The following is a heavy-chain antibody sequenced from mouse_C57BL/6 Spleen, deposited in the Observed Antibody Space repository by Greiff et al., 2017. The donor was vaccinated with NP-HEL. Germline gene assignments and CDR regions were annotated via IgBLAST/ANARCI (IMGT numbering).Heavy chain of an antibody. CDR1: GFTFSSYA. V-gene: IGHV5-9-1*02. J-gene: IGHJ2*01. D-gene: IGHD2-4*01. Sequence: EVQVVESGEGLVKPGGSLKLSCAASGFTFSSYAMSWVRQTPEKRLEWVAYISSGGDYIYYADTVKGRFTISRDNARNTLYLQMSSLKSEDTAMYYCTRDGDDYEGYFDYWGQGTTLTVSS. CDR2: ISSGGDYI. CDR3: TRDGDDYEGYFDY.